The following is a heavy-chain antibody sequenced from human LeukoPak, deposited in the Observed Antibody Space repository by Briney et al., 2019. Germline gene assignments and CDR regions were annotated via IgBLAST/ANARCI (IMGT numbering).Heavy chain of an antibody. CDR1: GFTFSSYG. CDR2: IWYDGSNK. V-gene: IGHV3-33*01. CDR3: AREAYYYDSSGYYYPLDY. D-gene: IGHD3-22*01. Sequence: PGGSLRLSCAASGFTFSSYGMHWLRQDPGKGLEWVAVIWYDGSNKYYADSVKGRFTISRDNSKNTLYLQMNSLRAEDTAVYYCAREAYYYDSSGYYYPLDYWGQGTLVTVSS. J-gene: IGHJ4*02.